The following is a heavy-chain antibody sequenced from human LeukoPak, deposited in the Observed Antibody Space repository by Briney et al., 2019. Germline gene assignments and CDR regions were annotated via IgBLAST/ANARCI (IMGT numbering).Heavy chain of an antibody. CDR2: IRYDGSNK. CDR3: AKDGYNEGQTPLDY. Sequence: PGGSLRLSCAASGFTFSSYGMHWVRQAPGKGLEWVAFIRYDGSNKYYADSVKGRFTISRDNSKNTLYLQMNSLRAEDTAVYYCAKDGYNEGQTPLDYWGQGTLVTVSS. D-gene: IGHD5-24*01. CDR1: GFTFSSYG. J-gene: IGHJ4*02. V-gene: IGHV3-30*02.